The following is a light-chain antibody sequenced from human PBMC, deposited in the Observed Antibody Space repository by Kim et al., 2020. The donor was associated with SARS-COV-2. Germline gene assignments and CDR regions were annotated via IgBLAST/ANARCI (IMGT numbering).Light chain of an antibody. CDR3: QAWDSSTAF. Sequence: QLVLTQSPSASASLGASVKLTCTLSSGHSRNAIAWHQQQPERGPRYLMKLNSDGSHTKGDGIPDRFSGSSSGAERYLTISSLQSEDEADYYCQAWDSSTAFFGGGTQLTVL. CDR2: LNSDGSH. J-gene: IGLJ2*01. V-gene: IGLV4-69*01. CDR1: SGHSRNA.